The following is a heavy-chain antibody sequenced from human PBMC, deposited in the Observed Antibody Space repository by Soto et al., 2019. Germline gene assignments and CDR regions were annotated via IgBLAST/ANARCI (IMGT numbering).Heavy chain of an antibody. Sequence: QVQLQQWGAGLLKPSATLSLTCTVYGGSFSDYFWTWIRQPPGKGLEWIGEIKHSGSTNDNPSLKSRVTISLDPSKNQFSLTLISVTAADTAVYYCARGPPIMYYGTGGYYYFDYWGQGTLVTVSS. V-gene: IGHV4-34*01. D-gene: IGHD2-8*02. CDR3: ARGPPIMYYGTGGYYYFDY. CDR2: IKHSGST. J-gene: IGHJ4*02. CDR1: GGSFSDYF.